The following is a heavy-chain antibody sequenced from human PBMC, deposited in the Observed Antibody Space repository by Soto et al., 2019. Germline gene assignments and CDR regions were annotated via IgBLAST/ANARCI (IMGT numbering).Heavy chain of an antibody. CDR3: ARGRYYDSLTGSRYSGWDV. CDR2: IKPDGSEK. Sequence: PGGSLRLSCSASGLPFNHYWMSWVRQAPGNGLEWVANIKPDGSEKYYVDSVKGRFTISRDNAKNSLYLQMNSLRAEDTAVYYCARGRYYDSLTGSRYSGWDVWGQGTTGTVSS. V-gene: IGHV3-7*01. J-gene: IGHJ6*02. D-gene: IGHD3-9*01. CDR1: GLPFNHYW.